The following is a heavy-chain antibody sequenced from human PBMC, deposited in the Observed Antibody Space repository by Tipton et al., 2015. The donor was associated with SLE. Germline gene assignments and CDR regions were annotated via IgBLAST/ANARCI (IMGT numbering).Heavy chain of an antibody. CDR1: GYTFRNYG. CDR2: ISTYNGNT. CDR3: ARVRVDTAMGVFDF. Sequence: QSGAEVKKPGASVKVSCKASGYTFRNYGITWVRQAPGQGLEWMGWISTYNGNTNYAQKLQGRVTMTSDTSTSTAYMELRSLRSDDTAIYCCARVRVDTAMGVFDFWGQGTLVTVSS. D-gene: IGHD5-18*01. J-gene: IGHJ4*02. V-gene: IGHV1-18*01.